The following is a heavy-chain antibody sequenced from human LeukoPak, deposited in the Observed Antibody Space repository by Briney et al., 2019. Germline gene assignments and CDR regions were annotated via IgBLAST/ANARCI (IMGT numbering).Heavy chain of an antibody. Sequence: GGFLRLSCAASGFTFSSYAMHWVRQAPGKGLEWVAVISHDGSDKFYADSVKGRFTISRDNSKNTLYLQMNSLRAEDTAVFYCARDTQESQTYYYDSSGYYLDYWGQGTLVTVSS. V-gene: IGHV3-30*04. D-gene: IGHD3-22*01. CDR2: ISHDGSDK. CDR1: GFTFSSYA. J-gene: IGHJ4*02. CDR3: ARDTQESQTYYYDSSGYYLDY.